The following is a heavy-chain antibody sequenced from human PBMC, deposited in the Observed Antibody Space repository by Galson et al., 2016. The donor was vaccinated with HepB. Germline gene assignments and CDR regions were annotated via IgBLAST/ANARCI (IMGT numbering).Heavy chain of an antibody. D-gene: IGHD3-16*02. V-gene: IGHV4-34*01. Sequence: SETLSLTCAVSGGSFSSFYWAWIRQPPGKVLEWIGEVDPSGSTYSNSSLKSRVTFSIDTSKNQFSLNLTSVTAADTAVYYCAMNFYDYIWGSYPLWGQGTMVTVSS. J-gene: IGHJ3*01. CDR3: AMNFYDYIWGSYPL. CDR2: VDPSGST. CDR1: GGSFSSFY.